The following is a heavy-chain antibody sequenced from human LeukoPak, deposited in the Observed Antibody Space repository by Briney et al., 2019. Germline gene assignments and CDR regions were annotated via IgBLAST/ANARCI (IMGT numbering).Heavy chain of an antibody. CDR2: INHSGST. CDR3: ARYDVWGTYRAFDY. Sequence: PSGTLSLTCTVSGGSINGYYWSWIRQPPGKGLEWIGEINHSGSTNYNPSLKSRVTISVDTSKNQFSLKLSSVTAADTAVYYCARYDVWGTYRAFDYWGQGTLVTVSS. J-gene: IGHJ4*02. CDR1: GGSINGYY. V-gene: IGHV4-34*01. D-gene: IGHD3-16*02.